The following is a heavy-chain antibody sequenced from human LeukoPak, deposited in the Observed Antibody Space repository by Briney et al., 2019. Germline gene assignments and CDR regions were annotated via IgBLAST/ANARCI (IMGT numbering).Heavy chain of an antibody. CDR2: IYSGGST. J-gene: IGHJ6*03. Sequence: QSGGSLRLSCAASGFTVSSNYMSWVRQAPGKGLEWASVIYSGGSTYYADSVKGRFTISRDNSKNTLYLQMNSLRAEDTAVYYCAKDLSEYYMDVWGKGTTVTVSS. D-gene: IGHD3-3*01. V-gene: IGHV3-53*05. CDR3: AKDLSEYYMDV. CDR1: GFTVSSNY.